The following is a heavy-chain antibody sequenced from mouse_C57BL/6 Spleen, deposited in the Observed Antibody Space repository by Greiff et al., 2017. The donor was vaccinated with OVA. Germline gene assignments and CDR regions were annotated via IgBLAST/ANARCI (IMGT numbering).Heavy chain of an antibody. CDR3: ACQTCDGYFDY. CDR2: ISSGGSYT. D-gene: IGHD2-3*01. Sequence: EVKLVESGGDLVKPGGSLKLSCAASGFTFSSYGMSWVRQTPDKRLEWVATISSGGSYTYYPDSVKGRFTISRDNAKNTLYLQMSSLKSEDTAMDYCACQTCDGYFDYWGQGTTLTVSS. CDR1: GFTFSSYG. J-gene: IGHJ2*01. V-gene: IGHV5-6*01.